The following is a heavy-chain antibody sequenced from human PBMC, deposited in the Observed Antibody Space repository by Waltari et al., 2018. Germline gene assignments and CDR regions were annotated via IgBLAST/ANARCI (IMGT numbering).Heavy chain of an antibody. CDR3: ARAGTSGQLDYFDY. Sequence: EVQLVESGGGLVQPGGSLRLSCAASGFTSSSYWMSWVRQAPGKGLEGVANIKQDGSEKYYVDSVKGRFTISRDNAKNSMYLQMNSLRAEDTAVYYCARAGTSGQLDYFDYWGQGTLVTVSS. CDR1: GFTSSSYW. CDR2: IKQDGSEK. D-gene: IGHD1-1*01. V-gene: IGHV3-7*04. J-gene: IGHJ4*02.